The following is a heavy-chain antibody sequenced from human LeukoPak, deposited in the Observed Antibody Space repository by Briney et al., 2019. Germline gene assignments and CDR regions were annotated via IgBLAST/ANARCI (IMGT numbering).Heavy chain of an antibody. CDR1: GFTFSSYE. J-gene: IGHJ5*02. CDR2: ISSGSGTI. CDR3: ARDLLVDP. Sequence: GGSLRLSCAASGFTFSSYEMNWVRQAPGKGLEWVSYISSGSGTIYYADSVKGRFTISRDNSKNTLYLQMNSLRAEDTAVYYCARDLLVDPWGQGTLVTVSS. V-gene: IGHV3-48*01.